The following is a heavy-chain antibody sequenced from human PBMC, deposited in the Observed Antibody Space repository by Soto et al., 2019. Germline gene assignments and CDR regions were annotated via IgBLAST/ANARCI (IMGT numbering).Heavy chain of an antibody. CDR3: ARDYYGSGSYPFDL. Sequence: SETLSLTCAVYGGSFSGYYWSWIRQPPGKGLEWIGEINHSGSTNYNPSLKSRVTISVDTSKNQFSLKLSSVTAADTAVYYCARDYYGSGSYPFDLWGRGTLVTVS. CDR2: INHSGST. CDR1: GGSFSGYY. J-gene: IGHJ2*01. V-gene: IGHV4-34*01. D-gene: IGHD3-10*01.